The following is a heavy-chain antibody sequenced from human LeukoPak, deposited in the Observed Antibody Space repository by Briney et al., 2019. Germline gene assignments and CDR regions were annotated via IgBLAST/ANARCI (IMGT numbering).Heavy chain of an antibody. V-gene: IGHV4-4*02. CDR1: DVSIFRSNW. D-gene: IGHD3-22*01. Sequence: SETLSLTCAVSDVSIFRSNWWSWVRQPPGKGLEWIGQISPSGSTSYSPSLKSRVTISVDKSKTQFSLRLTSVTAADTAVYYCARDGGLYYYDSSGYYSRSFRTSDCAFDIWGQGTMVTVSS. CDR3: ARDGGLYYYDSSGYYSRSFRTSDCAFDI. CDR2: ISPSGST. J-gene: IGHJ3*02.